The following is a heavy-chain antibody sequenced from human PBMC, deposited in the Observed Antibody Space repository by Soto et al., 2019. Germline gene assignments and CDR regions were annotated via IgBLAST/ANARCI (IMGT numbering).Heavy chain of an antibody. Sequence: GQGLEWMGWIIALLGITKYSQKFQGRVTMTRDTSASTAYMELSSLRSEDTAVYYCARSRVVFGVVITDYYFDYWGQGTLVTVSS. CDR2: IIALLGIT. D-gene: IGHD3-3*01. V-gene: IGHV1-3*01. CDR3: ARSRVVFGVVITDYYFDY. J-gene: IGHJ4*02.